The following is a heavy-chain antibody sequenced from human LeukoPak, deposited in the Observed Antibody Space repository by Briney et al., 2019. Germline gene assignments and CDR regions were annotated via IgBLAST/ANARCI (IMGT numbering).Heavy chain of an antibody. Sequence: ASVKVSCKASGYTFTSYGISWVRQAPGQGLEWMGWISAYNGNTNYAQKLQGRVTMTTDTSTSTAYMELRSLRSDDTAVYYCAIVGSSSWYPLPFDYWGQGTLVTDSS. J-gene: IGHJ4*02. V-gene: IGHV1-18*01. CDR3: AIVGSSSWYPLPFDY. D-gene: IGHD6-13*01. CDR2: ISAYNGNT. CDR1: GYTFTSYG.